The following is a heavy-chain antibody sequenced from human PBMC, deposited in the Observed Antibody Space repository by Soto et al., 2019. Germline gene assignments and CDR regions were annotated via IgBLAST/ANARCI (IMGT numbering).Heavy chain of an antibody. CDR2: SRSKAYGGTN. J-gene: IGHJ5*02. V-gene: IGHV3-49*03. Sequence: SLRLSCTTAGCTLGDYAMSSFLQAPRKGLEWVDCSRSKAYGGTNETAASVKGRFTISRTDSKSIAYLQMNRLKHEDTAVYYCTRALVPPAIRERWFHPWGQGTLLTVCS. CDR1: GCTLGDYA. D-gene: IGHD2-2*02. CDR3: TRALVPPAIRERWFHP.